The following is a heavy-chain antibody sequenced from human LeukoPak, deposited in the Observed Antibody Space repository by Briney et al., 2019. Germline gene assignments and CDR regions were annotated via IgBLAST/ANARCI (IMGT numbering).Heavy chain of an antibody. D-gene: IGHD1-26*01. J-gene: IGHJ5*02. CDR2: IGISSGNT. Sequence: GGSLRLSCAASGFNFIDYSMNWVRQAPGKGLEWLSYIGISSGNTKYADSVRGRFTISRDNAKNSLYLQMNSLRAEDTAVYYCARDVGSYSGTPYNCFDPWGQGTLVTVSS. CDR1: GFNFIDYS. CDR3: ARDVGSYSGTPYNCFDP. V-gene: IGHV3-21*05.